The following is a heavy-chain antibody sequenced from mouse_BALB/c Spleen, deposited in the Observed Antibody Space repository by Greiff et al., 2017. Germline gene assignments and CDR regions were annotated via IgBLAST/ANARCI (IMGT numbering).Heavy chain of an antibody. CDR2: ISSGGSYT. J-gene: IGHJ3*01. D-gene: IGHD2-4*01. CDR1: GFTFSSYA. Sequence: EVQGVESGGGLVKPGGSLKLSCAASGFTFSSYAMSWVRQSPEKRLEWVAEISSGGSYTYYPDTVTGRFTISRDNAKNTLYLEMSSLRSEDTAMYYCARADYDGAWFAYWGQGTLVTVSA. CDR3: ARADYDGAWFAY. V-gene: IGHV5-9-4*01.